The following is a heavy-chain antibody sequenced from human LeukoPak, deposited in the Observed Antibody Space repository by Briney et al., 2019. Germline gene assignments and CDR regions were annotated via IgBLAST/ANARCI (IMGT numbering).Heavy chain of an antibody. CDR3: ARLHLYNTVGYSPYYFAY. J-gene: IGHJ4*02. D-gene: IGHD3-22*01. Sequence: GESLKISCKGSGYSFSNYWIGWVRQMPGKGLEWMGIIYPDDSATRYSPSFHGQVTISADKSISTAYLQWSSLKASDTAIYYCARLHLYNTVGYSPYYFAYWGQGTLVTVSS. CDR2: IYPDDSAT. V-gene: IGHV5-51*01. CDR1: GYSFSNYW.